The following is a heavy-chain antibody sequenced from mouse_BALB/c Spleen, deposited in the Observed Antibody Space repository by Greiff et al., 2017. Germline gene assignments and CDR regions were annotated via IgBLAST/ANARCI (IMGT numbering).Heavy chain of an antibody. J-gene: IGHJ4*01. CDR1: GFTFSDYY. Sequence: EVQRVESGGGLVKPGGSLKLSCAASGFTFSDYYMYWVRQTPEKRLEWVATISDGGSYTYYPDSVKGRFTISRDNAKNNLYLQMSSLKSEDTAMYYCARDEDYGGGYYAMDYWGQGTSVTVSS. D-gene: IGHD2-4*01. CDR2: ISDGGSYT. CDR3: ARDEDYGGGYYAMDY. V-gene: IGHV5-4*02.